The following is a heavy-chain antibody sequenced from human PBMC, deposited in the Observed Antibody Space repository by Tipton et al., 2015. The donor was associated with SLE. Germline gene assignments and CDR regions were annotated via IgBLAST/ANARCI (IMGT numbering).Heavy chain of an antibody. CDR1: GGSFSGYY. CDR2: INHSGST. V-gene: IGHV4-34*01. CDR3: ARTAGYSKAIGY. Sequence: TLSLTCAVYGGSFSGYYWSCIRQPPGKGLEWIGEINHSGSTNYNPSLKSRVTISIDTSKNQFSLNLRSVTAADTAVYYCARTAGYSKAIGYWGQGTLVTVSS. D-gene: IGHD1-26*01. J-gene: IGHJ4*02.